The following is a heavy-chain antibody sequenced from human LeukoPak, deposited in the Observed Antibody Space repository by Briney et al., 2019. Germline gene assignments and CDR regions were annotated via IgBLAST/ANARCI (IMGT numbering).Heavy chain of an antibody. CDR1: GYTFSSYG. Sequence: RASVKVSCKASGYTFSSYGISWVRRAPGQGLEWMGWISAYNGHTKYAQKLQGRVTMATDTSTSTAYMELRSLRSDDTAVYYCARGNTAMPREDYWGQGTLVTVSS. D-gene: IGHD5-18*01. J-gene: IGHJ4*02. CDR2: ISAYNGHT. V-gene: IGHV1-18*01. CDR3: ARGNTAMPREDY.